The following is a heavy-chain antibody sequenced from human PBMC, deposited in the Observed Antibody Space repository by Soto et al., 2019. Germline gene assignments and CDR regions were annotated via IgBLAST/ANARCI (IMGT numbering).Heavy chain of an antibody. D-gene: IGHD3-22*01. CDR1: GGTFSSYA. CDR2: IIPIFGTA. J-gene: IGHJ4*02. V-gene: IGHV1-69*13. Sequence: ASVKVSCKASGGTFSSYAISWVRQAPGQGLEWMGGIIPIFGTANYAQKFQGRVTITADESTSTAYMELSSLRSEDTAVYYCATNYYDSSGYPEKLGYFDYWGQGTLVTVSS. CDR3: ATNYYDSSGYPEKLGYFDY.